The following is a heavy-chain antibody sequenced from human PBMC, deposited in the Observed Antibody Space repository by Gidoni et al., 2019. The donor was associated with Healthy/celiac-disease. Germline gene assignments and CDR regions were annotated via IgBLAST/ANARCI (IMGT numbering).Heavy chain of an antibody. J-gene: IGHJ4*02. CDR3: VKEMPRDPGGSTGEFDY. V-gene: IGHV3-64D*08. CDR2: ISSNGGST. D-gene: IGHD6-13*01. Sequence: EVQLVESGGGWVQPGGSLRLSCSASGFTFSSYAMHWVRQAPGKGLEYGSAISSNGGSTYYADAVKGRFTISRDNSKNTLYLQMSSLRAEDTAVYYCVKEMPRDPGGSTGEFDYWGQGTLVTVSS. CDR1: GFTFSSYA.